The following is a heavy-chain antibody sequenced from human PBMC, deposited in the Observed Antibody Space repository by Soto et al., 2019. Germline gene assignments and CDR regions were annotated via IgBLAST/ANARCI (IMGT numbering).Heavy chain of an antibody. CDR2: INPSGGGT. V-gene: IGHV1-46*01. D-gene: IGHD6-19*01. J-gene: IGHJ6*02. Sequence: QVQLVQSGAKVKEPGASMKVSCKASGYTFTNFYIHWVRQAPGQGLEWMGIINPSGGGTDYARRFQGRVAMTRDTSTSTVYMDLSSLRSDDTAVYYCARNSGWSYGMDVWGQGTTVTVSS. CDR3: ARNSGWSYGMDV. CDR1: GYTFTNFY.